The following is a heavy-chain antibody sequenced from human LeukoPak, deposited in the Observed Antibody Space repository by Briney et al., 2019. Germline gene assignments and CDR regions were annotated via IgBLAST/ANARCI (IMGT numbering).Heavy chain of an antibody. CDR1: GYTFTSYY. J-gene: IGHJ3*02. CDR3: ARSYDYVWGSYAVDI. D-gene: IGHD3-16*01. V-gene: IGHV1-46*01. CDR2: INPSGGST. Sequence: ASVKVSCKASGYTFTSYYMHWVRQAPGQGLEWMGIINPSGGSTSYAQKFQGGVTMTRDTSTSTVYMELSSLRSEDTAVYYCARSYDYVWGSYAVDIWGQGAMVTVSS.